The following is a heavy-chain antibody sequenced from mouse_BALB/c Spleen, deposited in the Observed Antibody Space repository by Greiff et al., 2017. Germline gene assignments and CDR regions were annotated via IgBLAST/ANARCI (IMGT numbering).Heavy chain of an antibody. V-gene: IGHV5-4*02. CDR2: ISDGGSYT. J-gene: IGHJ2*01. CDR1: GFTFSDYY. CDR3: ARGDSYYFDY. Sequence: EVQLVESGGGLVKPGGSLKLSCAASGFTFSDYYMYWVRQTPEKRLEWVATISDGGSYTYYPDSVKGRFTISRDNAKNNLYLQMSSLKSEDTAMYYCARGDSYYFDYWGQGTTRTVSS.